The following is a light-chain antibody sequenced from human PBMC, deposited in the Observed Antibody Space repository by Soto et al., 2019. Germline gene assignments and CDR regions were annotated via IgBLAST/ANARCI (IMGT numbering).Light chain of an antibody. Sequence: LVLTQSPATLSLSPGEGASLSXRASQSVSKKLAWYPQKPGQXTRILXXGAXSRATGIPDRFSGSGSGTDFTLTISRLEPEEFAVYYCQQYGSSPTWTFGQGTKVDIK. J-gene: IGKJ1*01. V-gene: IGKV3-20*01. CDR2: GAX. CDR1: QSVSKK. CDR3: QQYGSSPTWT.